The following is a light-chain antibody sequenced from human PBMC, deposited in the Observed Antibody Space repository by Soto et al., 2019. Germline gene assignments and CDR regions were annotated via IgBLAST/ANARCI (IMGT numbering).Light chain of an antibody. CDR3: QQYGSSPPLT. CDR1: QSVSSRY. CDR2: GAS. V-gene: IGKV3-20*01. Sequence: EIVLTQSPGTLSLYPVERATLSCRSSQSVSSRYLAWYQQKAGQAPRLLIYGASSRATGIPDRFSGSGSGADFTLTISRLEPEDFAVYYCQQYGSSPPLTFGGGTKVEIK. J-gene: IGKJ4*01.